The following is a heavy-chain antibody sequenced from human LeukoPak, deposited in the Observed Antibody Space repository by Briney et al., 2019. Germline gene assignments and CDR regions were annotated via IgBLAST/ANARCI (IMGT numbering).Heavy chain of an antibody. CDR2: IRGKTNNYST. D-gene: IGHD3-10*01. J-gene: IGHJ4*02. CDR1: GFTFSSYE. Sequence: GGSLRLSCAASGFTFSSYEMNWVRQASGKGLQWVGRIRGKTNNYSTAYAASVKGRFTISRDDSKSTAYLQMNSLKTEDTAVYYCTRQFGELLAWGQGTLVTVSS. V-gene: IGHV3-73*01. CDR3: TRQFGELLA.